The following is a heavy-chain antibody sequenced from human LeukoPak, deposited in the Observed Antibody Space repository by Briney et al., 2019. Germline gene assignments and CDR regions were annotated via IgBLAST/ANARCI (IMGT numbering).Heavy chain of an antibody. CDR3: ARATIFGWFDP. Sequence: GGSLRLSCAASGFTFSSYSMNWVRQAPGKGLEWVSSISSSSSYIYYADSVKGRFTISRGNAKNSLYLQMNSLRAEDTAVYYCARATIFGWFDPWGQGTLVTVPS. J-gene: IGHJ5*02. V-gene: IGHV3-21*01. CDR1: GFTFSSYS. D-gene: IGHD3-9*01. CDR2: ISSSSSYI.